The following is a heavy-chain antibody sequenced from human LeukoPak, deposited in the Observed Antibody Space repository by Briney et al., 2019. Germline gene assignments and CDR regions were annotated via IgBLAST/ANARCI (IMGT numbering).Heavy chain of an antibody. CDR1: GCTFTSNG. V-gene: IGHV1-18*01. D-gene: IGHD5-24*01. CDR3: ARDKNYRLDY. Sequence: VASVKVSCKASGCTFTSNGISWVRQAPGKGLEWMGWISANSGNTKYAQKMQGRVTMTTETSSSTAYMELRNLRSDDTAVYYCARDKNYRLDYWGQGTLVTVSS. CDR2: ISANSGNT. J-gene: IGHJ4*02.